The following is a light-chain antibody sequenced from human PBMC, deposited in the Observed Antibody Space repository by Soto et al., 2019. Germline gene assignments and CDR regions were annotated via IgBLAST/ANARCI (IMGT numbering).Light chain of an antibody. CDR1: QSISYW. Sequence: DIQMTQSPSTLSASVGDRVTITCRASQSISYWLAWYQQKPGKAPKLLIYTASSLESGVPSRFSGSGSGTECTLNISSLQPDDFATYYCQQYNTYSGLTFGGGTKVEIK. J-gene: IGKJ4*01. CDR2: TAS. CDR3: QQYNTYSGLT. V-gene: IGKV1-5*03.